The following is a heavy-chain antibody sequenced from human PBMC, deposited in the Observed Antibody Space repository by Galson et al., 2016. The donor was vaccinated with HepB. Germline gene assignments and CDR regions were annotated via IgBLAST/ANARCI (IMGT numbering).Heavy chain of an antibody. CDR3: ASHRDYDLDNWFDP. CDR1: GFTVSSNY. Sequence: SLRLSCAASGFTVSSNYMSWVRQAPGKGLEWVSVIYSDGSTYYADSVKGRFTISRDNSKNTQYLQMNSLRAEDTAVFYCASHRDYDLDNWFDPWGQGTLVTVSS. CDR2: IYSDGST. D-gene: IGHD4-17*01. V-gene: IGHV3-66*04. J-gene: IGHJ5*02.